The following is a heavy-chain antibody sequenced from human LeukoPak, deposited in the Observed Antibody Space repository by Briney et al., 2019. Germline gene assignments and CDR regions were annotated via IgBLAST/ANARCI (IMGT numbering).Heavy chain of an antibody. Sequence: PGGSLRLSCAASGFTFSSYAMSWVRQAPGKGLEWVSAISGSGGSTYYADSVKGRFTISRDNSKNTLYLQMNSLRAEDTAVYYCAGTYYYDSSGYYYRYYYYMDVWGKGTTVTVSS. V-gene: IGHV3-23*01. J-gene: IGHJ6*03. D-gene: IGHD3-22*01. CDR3: AGTYYYDSSGYYYRYYYYMDV. CDR2: ISGSGGST. CDR1: GFTFSSYA.